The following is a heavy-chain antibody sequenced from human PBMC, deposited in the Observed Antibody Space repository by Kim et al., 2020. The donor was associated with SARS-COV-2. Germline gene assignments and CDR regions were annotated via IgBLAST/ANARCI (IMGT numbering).Heavy chain of an antibody. D-gene: IGHD6-6*01. Sequence: GGSLRLSCAASGFTFSSYEMNWVRQAPGKGLEWVSYISSSGSTIYYADSVKGRFTISRDNAKNSLYLQMNSLRAEDTAVYYCARVIAARPLYYYYYGMDVWGQGTTVTVSS. CDR3: ARVIAARPLYYYYYGMDV. V-gene: IGHV3-48*03. J-gene: IGHJ6*02. CDR2: ISSSGSTI. CDR1: GFTFSSYE.